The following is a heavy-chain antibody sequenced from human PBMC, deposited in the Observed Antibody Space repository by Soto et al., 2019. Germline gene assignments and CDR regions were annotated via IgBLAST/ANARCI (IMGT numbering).Heavy chain of an antibody. J-gene: IGHJ4*02. CDR1: GFTFSSYG. V-gene: IGHV3-33*01. Sequence: GGSLRLSCAASGFTFSSYGMHWVRQAPGKGLEGVAVIWYDGSNKYYADSVKGRFTISRDNSKNTLYLQMNSLRAEDTAVYYCARAVDTAMAGPYWGQGTLVTVSS. CDR3: ARAVDTAMAGPY. CDR2: IWYDGSNK. D-gene: IGHD5-18*01.